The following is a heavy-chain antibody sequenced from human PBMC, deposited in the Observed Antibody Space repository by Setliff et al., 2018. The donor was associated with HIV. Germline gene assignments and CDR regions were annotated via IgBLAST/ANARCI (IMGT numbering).Heavy chain of an antibody. CDR1: GYTFSDYN. V-gene: IGHV1-2*02. CDR2: RHPNTGAT. CDR3: ARTDPTAYHYHMDG. J-gene: IGHJ6*03. Sequence: GASVKVSCKAAGYTFSDYNIHWMRQAPGQAFEWMGWRHPNTGATSHAQKFQGRVSMTRDMSSSTAYMELARLRSDDSAVYYCARTDPTAYHYHMDGWGKGTTVTVSS.